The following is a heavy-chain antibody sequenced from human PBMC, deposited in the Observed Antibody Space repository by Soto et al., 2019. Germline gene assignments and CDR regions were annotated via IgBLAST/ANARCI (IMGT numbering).Heavy chain of an antibody. D-gene: IGHD6-13*01. CDR1: GGTFSSYA. CDR3: ARKVAAAGKGYFDY. CDR2: IIPIFGTA. J-gene: IGHJ4*02. Sequence: GASVKVSCKASGGTFSSYAISWVRQAPGQGLEWMGGIIPIFGTANYAQKFQGRVTITADESTSTAYMELSSLRSEDTAVYYCARKVAAAGKGYFDYWGQGTLVTVSS. V-gene: IGHV1-69*13.